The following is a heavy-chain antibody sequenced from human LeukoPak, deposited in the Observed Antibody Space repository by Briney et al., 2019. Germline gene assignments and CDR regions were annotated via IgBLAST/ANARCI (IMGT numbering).Heavy chain of an antibody. J-gene: IGHJ4*02. CDR1: GYTLTELS. Sequence: ASVKVSCKVSGYTLTELSMHWVRQAPGKGLEWMGGFDPEDGETICAQKFQGRVTMTEDTSTDTAYMELSSLRSEDTAVYYCATVPAYSSSWYVGYYFDYWGQGTLVTVSS. CDR3: ATVPAYSSSWYVGYYFDY. CDR2: FDPEDGET. D-gene: IGHD6-13*01. V-gene: IGHV1-24*01.